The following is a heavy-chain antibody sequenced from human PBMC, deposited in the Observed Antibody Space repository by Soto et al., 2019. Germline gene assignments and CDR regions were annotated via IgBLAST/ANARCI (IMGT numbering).Heavy chain of an antibody. V-gene: IGHV4-59*08. CDR3: ARRNYGEEGYFFDF. Sequence: QVQLRESGPGLVRPSETLSLTCTVSGGSITGYYWSWIRQPPGKGLEWIGYIYDSGTTTYNAARKCPATISADTSKNQFSLNLRSVTASDTAVYYCARRNYGEEGYFFDFWGQGLLVTVSS. D-gene: IGHD4-17*01. J-gene: IGHJ4*02. CDR1: GGSITGYY. CDR2: IYDSGTT.